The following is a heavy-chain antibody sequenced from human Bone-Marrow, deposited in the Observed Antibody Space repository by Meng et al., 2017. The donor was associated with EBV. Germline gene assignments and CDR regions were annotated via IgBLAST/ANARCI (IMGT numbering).Heavy chain of an antibody. CDR1: GFSLSTSGVG. Sequence: QITLKESGPRLVKPTQTLPLTCTLSGFSLSTSGVGVGWIRQPPGKAPEWLALIYWDEDKRYSPPLKSRLTITKDTSKNQVVLRMTNMDPVDTATYYCAHRRVGASFFDYWGQGTLVTVSS. V-gene: IGHV2-5*02. J-gene: IGHJ4*02. CDR2: IYWDEDK. D-gene: IGHD1-26*01. CDR3: AHRRVGASFFDY.